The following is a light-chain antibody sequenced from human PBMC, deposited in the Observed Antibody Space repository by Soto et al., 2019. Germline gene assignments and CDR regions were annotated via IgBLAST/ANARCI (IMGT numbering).Light chain of an antibody. CDR1: QSLLHTNGYTY. Sequence: EIVMTQSPLSLPVTPGEPASISCRSNQSLLHTNGYTYLDWYLQKPGQPPQLLIYMGSNRASGVPDRFSGGGSGTDFILKISRVEAEDVGVYYCMQGLQSSPTFGPGTKVEI. CDR3: MQGLQSSPT. CDR2: MGS. J-gene: IGKJ3*01. V-gene: IGKV2-28*01.